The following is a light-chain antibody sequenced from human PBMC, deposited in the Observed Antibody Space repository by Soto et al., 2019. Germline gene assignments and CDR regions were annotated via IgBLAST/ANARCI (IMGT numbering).Light chain of an antibody. Sequence: QSVLTQPPSVSAAPGQKVTISCSGASSDIGDSYVSWYQHRPGTAPKLLIYDNSKRPSGIPGRFSGSKSGTSATLAITGLQTGYEANYYCETCDNSLSAVFGGGTKVTVL. J-gene: IGLJ3*02. V-gene: IGLV1-51*01. CDR2: DNS. CDR3: ETCDNSLSAV. CDR1: SSDIGDSY.